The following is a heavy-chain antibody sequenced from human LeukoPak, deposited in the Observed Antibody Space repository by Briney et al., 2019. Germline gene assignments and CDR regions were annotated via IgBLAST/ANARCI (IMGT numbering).Heavy chain of an antibody. D-gene: IGHD2/OR15-2a*01. Sequence: SETRSLTCAVYGGSFSGYYWSWIRQPPGKGLEWIGEINHSGSTNYNPSLKSRVTISVDTSKNQFSLKLSSVTAADTAVYYCASGLSPLNYDYYYGMDVWGQGTTVTVSS. V-gene: IGHV4-34*01. CDR1: GGSFSGYY. CDR2: INHSGST. CDR3: ASGLSPLNYDYYYGMDV. J-gene: IGHJ6*02.